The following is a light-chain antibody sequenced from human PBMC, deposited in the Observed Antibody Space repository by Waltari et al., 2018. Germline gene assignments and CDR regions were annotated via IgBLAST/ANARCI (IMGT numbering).Light chain of an antibody. Sequence: QSVLTQPPSASGTPGQRVTISCSGGSSNIGSNVVTWYQQFPGTAPKLLIYSSSQRPSGLPDRFSGSKSATSASLAISGLQSEDEADFYCASWDDSLNGWVFGGGTKLTVL. J-gene: IGLJ3*02. CDR1: SSNIGSNV. V-gene: IGLV1-44*01. CDR2: SSS. CDR3: ASWDDSLNGWV.